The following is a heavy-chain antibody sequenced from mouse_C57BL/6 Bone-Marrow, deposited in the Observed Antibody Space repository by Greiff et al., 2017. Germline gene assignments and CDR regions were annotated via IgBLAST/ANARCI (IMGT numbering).Heavy chain of an antibody. D-gene: IGHD2-2*01. CDR2: IYPGDGAT. CDR1: GYAFSSSW. Sequence: VQGVESGPELVKPGASVKISCKASGYAFSSSWMTWVKQRPGTGLAWIGRIYPGDGATNNHGKLKGKATLTADKSSSTAYMQLSSLTSEDSAVYFWANLWLRRRRFAYWGQGTLVTVAA. CDR3: ANLWLRRRRFAY. J-gene: IGHJ3*01. V-gene: IGHV1-82*01.